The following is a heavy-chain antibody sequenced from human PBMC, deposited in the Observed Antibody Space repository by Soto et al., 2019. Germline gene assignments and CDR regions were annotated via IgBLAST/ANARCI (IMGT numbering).Heavy chain of an antibody. J-gene: IGHJ4*02. D-gene: IGHD3-22*01. CDR2: INPNSGDT. CDR1: GYTFTGYF. CDR3: ARVRTYYDSSGSLDY. Sequence: QVQLVQSGAEVKKPGASVKVSCKASGYTFTGYFIHWVRQAPGQGLEWMGWINPNSGDTNYAQKFQGRVTMTGDMSISTAYMQLRRLTSDDTAVYYCARVRTYYDSSGSLDYWGQGTLVTVSS. V-gene: IGHV1-2*02.